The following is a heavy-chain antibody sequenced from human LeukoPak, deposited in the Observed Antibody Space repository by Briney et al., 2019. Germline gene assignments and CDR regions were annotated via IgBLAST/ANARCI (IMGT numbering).Heavy chain of an antibody. Sequence: SETLSLTCAVYGGSFSGYYWSWIRQPPGKGLEWIGYIYYSGSTNYNPSLKSRVTISLDTSKNQFSLKLSSVTAADTAVYYCARDRVYSYGFDYWGQGTLVTVSS. J-gene: IGHJ4*02. CDR1: GGSFSGYY. CDR2: IYYSGST. CDR3: ARDRVYSYGFDY. V-gene: IGHV4-59*01. D-gene: IGHD5-18*01.